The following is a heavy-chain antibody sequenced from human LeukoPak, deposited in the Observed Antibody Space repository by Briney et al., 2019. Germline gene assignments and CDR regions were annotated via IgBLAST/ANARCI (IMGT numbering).Heavy chain of an antibody. V-gene: IGHV3-9*01. D-gene: IGHD6-19*01. J-gene: IGHJ4*02. CDR3: AKDSTAVAGPFDY. Sequence: PGGSLRLSCAASGFTFSSYAMSWVRQAPGKGLEWVSGISWNSGSIGYADSVKGRFTISRDNAKNSLYLQMNSLRAEDTALYYCAKDSTAVAGPFDYWGQGTLVTVSS. CDR1: GFTFSSYA. CDR2: ISWNSGSI.